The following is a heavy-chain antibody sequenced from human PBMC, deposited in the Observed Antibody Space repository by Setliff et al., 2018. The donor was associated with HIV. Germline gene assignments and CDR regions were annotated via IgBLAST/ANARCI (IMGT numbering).Heavy chain of an antibody. J-gene: IGHJ4*02. CDR1: GYSFTGYY. Sequence: ASVKVSCKASGYSFTGYYMHWVRQAPGQGLEWMGWMNPSTGGTRFAQKFQGRVTMTRDTFITTAYMELSSLRSDDTAVYYCARMGESPPHSSSWYYWGQGTLGTVSS. CDR3: ARMGESPPHSSSWYY. D-gene: IGHD6-13*01. V-gene: IGHV1-2*02. CDR2: MNPSTGGT.